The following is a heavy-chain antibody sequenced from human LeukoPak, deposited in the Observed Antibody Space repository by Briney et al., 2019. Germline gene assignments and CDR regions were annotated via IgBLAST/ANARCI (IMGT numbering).Heavy chain of an antibody. CDR3: AEASQWTSDY. Sequence: GGSLRLSCAASGFTFSSYAMSGVRQAPGRGLEWVPVISSSGGTTFYTDSVKGRFTISRDNSKNTLYLQMNSLRAEDTAVYYCAEASQWTSDYWGQGTLVTVSS. CDR2: ISSSGGTT. V-gene: IGHV3-23*01. D-gene: IGHD6-19*01. J-gene: IGHJ4*02. CDR1: GFTFSSYA.